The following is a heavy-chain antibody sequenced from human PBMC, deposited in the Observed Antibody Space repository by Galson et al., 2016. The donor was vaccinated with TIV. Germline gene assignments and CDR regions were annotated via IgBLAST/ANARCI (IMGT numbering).Heavy chain of an antibody. CDR2: VYYTGNT. Sequence: SETLSLTCTVSGGSISSYYRTWIRQPPGKGLEWIGYVYYTGNTNYNPSLKNRVTMSVDTSKNQFSLKLNSVTAADTAVYFCARVDYSGSGTAFDSWGQGTLVTVSS. V-gene: IGHV4-59*01. D-gene: IGHD3-10*01. CDR1: GGSISSYY. J-gene: IGHJ4*02. CDR3: ARVDYSGSGTAFDS.